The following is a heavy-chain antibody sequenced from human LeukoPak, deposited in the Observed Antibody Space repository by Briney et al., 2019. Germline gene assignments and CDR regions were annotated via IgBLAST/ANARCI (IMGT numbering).Heavy chain of an antibody. CDR1: GFTFSSYW. D-gene: IGHD3-22*01. V-gene: IGHV3-7*01. Sequence: GGSLRLSCAASGFTFSSYWMSWVRQAPGKGLEWVANIKQDGSEKYYVDSVKGRFTISRDNAKNSLYLQMNSLRAEDTAVYYCARELNYYDSSGYADYWGQGTLVTVPS. CDR3: ARELNYYDSSGYADY. J-gene: IGHJ4*02. CDR2: IKQDGSEK.